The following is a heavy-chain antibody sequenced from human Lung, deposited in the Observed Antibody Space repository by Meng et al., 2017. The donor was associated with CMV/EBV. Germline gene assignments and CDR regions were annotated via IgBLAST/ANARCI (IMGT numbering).Heavy chain of an antibody. CDR3: AKDGRGYSYGYGMDV. D-gene: IGHD5-18*01. Sequence: LSLTXPASGFTFSSYGMHCVRQATGKGLAWGAFIRYDGSNKYYADSVKGRFIISRDNSKNTLYLQMDSLRAEDKAVYYCAKDGRGYSYGYGMDVWGQGTTVTVSS. V-gene: IGHV3-30*02. J-gene: IGHJ6*02. CDR1: GFTFSSYG. CDR2: IRYDGSNK.